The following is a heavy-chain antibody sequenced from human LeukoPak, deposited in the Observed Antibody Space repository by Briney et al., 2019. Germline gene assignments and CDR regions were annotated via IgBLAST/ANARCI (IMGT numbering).Heavy chain of an antibody. D-gene: IGHD2-15*01. Sequence: GASVKVSCKASGYTFTRYYMHWVRQAPGQGLEWMGRINPNSGGTNYAQKFQGGVTMTRDTSSKTVYVELSRLRSDDTAVYFCARAAPAGYYYFMDVWGKGTTVTVSS. J-gene: IGHJ6*03. V-gene: IGHV1-2*06. CDR2: INPNSGGT. CDR3: ARAAPAGYYYFMDV. CDR1: GYTFTRYY.